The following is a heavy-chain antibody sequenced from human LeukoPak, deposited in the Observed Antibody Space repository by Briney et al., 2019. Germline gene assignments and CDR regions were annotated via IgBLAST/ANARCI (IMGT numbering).Heavy chain of an antibody. V-gene: IGHV3-21*01. Sequence: GGSLRLSCAASGFTFSSYSMNWVRQAPGKGLEWVSSISSSSSYIYYADSVKGRFTISRDNAKNSLYLQMNSLRAEDTAVYYCARGGVYYYDSSGYYCDYWGQGTLVTVPS. CDR3: ARGGVYYYDSSGYYCDY. CDR2: ISSSSSYI. D-gene: IGHD3-22*01. J-gene: IGHJ4*02. CDR1: GFTFSSYS.